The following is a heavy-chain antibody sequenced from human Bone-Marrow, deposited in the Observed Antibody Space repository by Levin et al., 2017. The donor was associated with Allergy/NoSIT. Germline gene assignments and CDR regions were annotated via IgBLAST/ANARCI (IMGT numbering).Heavy chain of an antibody. CDR2: IYHSGST. V-gene: IGHV4-30-2*01. D-gene: IGHD3-10*01. J-gene: IGHJ4*02. CDR3: AKSLWFGAYFDY. CDR1: GGSISSGGYS. Sequence: SQTLSLTCAVSGGSISSGGYSWSWIRQPPGKGLEWIGYIYHSGSTYYNPSLKSRVTISMDRSKNHFSLNLTSVTAADTAVYCCAKSLWFGAYFDYWGQGTLVTVSS.